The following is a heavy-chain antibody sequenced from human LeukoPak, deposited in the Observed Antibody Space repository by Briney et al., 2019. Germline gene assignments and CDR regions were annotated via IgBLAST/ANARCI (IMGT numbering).Heavy chain of an antibody. V-gene: IGHV3-21*01. J-gene: IGHJ5*02. CDR3: AREYSSSSRFSWFDP. CDR2: ISSSSSYI. Sequence: PGGSLRLSCAASGFSFSGYWMNWVRQAPGKGLEWVSSISSSSSYIYYAGSVKGRFTISRDNAKNSLYLQMNSLRAEDTAVYYCAREYSSSSRFSWFDPWGQGTLVTVSS. CDR1: GFSFSGYW. D-gene: IGHD6-6*01.